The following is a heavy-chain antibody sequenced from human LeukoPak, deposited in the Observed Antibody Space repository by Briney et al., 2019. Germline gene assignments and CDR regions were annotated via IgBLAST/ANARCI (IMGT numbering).Heavy chain of an antibody. Sequence: GRSLRLSCAASGFTVSGNYMSWVRQAPGKGLEWVSVIYGGGGGTSYADSVKGRFTISRDNSKNTLYLQMNSLRADDTAVYYCAREYYYGSGNYGGFDYWGQGTLVTVSS. CDR1: GFTVSGNY. CDR2: IYGGGGGT. D-gene: IGHD3-10*01. J-gene: IGHJ4*02. V-gene: IGHV3-53*01. CDR3: AREYYYGSGNYGGFDY.